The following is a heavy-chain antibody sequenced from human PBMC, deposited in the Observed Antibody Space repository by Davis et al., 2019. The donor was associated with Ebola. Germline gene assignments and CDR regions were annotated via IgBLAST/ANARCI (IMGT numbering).Heavy chain of an antibody. Sequence: GESLKISCAASGFTFSSYALSWVRQAPGKGLEWVSAISGRADNTYYADSVKGRFTISRHSSENTVFPQMNSLRPDDTAVYYCARDPPQSGGYVWGQGTLVTVSS. D-gene: IGHD5-12*01. CDR2: ISGRADNT. J-gene: IGHJ4*02. CDR3: ARDPPQSGGYV. CDR1: GFTFSSYA. V-gene: IGHV3-23*01.